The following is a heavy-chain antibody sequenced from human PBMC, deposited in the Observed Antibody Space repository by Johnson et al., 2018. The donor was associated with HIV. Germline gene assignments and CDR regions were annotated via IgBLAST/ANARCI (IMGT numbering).Heavy chain of an antibody. CDR1: GFTFSSYA. CDR3: ARERAGAFDI. J-gene: IGHJ3*02. V-gene: IGHV3-30-3*01. Sequence: QMQLVESGGGVVQPGRSLRLSCAASGFTFSSYAMHWVRQAPGKGLEWVAVISYDGSNKYYADSVKGRFTISRDNSKNTLYLQMNSLRAEDTAVYYCARERAGAFDIWGQGTMVTVSS. CDR2: ISYDGSNK.